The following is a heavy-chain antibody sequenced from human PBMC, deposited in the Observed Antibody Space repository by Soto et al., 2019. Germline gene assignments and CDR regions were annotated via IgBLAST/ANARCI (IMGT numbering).Heavy chain of an antibody. Sequence: GGSLRLSCAASEFTFSTYAMSWVRQAPGKGLEWVSGISGSGGGTYYADSVKGRFTISRDNSKNTLYLHMTNLRAEDTAVYYCAKDGNWLDVYFDVWGQGTPVTVSS. CDR2: ISGSGGGT. V-gene: IGHV3-23*01. CDR3: AKDGNWLDVYFDV. CDR1: EFTFSTYA. J-gene: IGHJ4*02. D-gene: IGHD6-19*01.